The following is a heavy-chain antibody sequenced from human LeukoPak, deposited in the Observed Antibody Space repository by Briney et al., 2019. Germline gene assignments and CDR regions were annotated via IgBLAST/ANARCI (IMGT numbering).Heavy chain of an antibody. V-gene: IGHV3-7*01. Sequence: GGSLRLSCAASGFTFSIYWMSWVRQAPGKWLEWVANIKQDGSEKYYVDSVKGRFTISRDNAKKSLYLQMNSLRAEDTAVYYCARDRPYYYGLGTMAYGYWGQGTLVTVSS. CDR2: IKQDGSEK. J-gene: IGHJ4*02. D-gene: IGHD3-10*01. CDR1: GFTFSIYW. CDR3: ARDRPYYYGLGTMAYGY.